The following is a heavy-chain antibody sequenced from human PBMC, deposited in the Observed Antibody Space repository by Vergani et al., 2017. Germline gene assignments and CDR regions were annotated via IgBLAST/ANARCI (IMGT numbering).Heavy chain of an antibody. Sequence: QVQLVQSGAEVKKPGSSVKVSCKASGGTFSSYAISWVRQAPGQGLEWMGRIIPILGIANYAQKFQGRVTITADKSTSTAYMELSSLRSEDTAVYYCARDTNRVRHPNFDYWGQGTLVTVSS. J-gene: IGHJ4*02. CDR1: GGTFSSYA. CDR2: IIPILGIA. D-gene: IGHD2-8*01. CDR3: ARDTNRVRHPNFDY. V-gene: IGHV1-69*04.